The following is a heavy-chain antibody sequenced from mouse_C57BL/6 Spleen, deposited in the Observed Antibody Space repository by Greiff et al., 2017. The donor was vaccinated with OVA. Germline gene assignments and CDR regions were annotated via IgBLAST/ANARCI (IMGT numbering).Heavy chain of an antibody. CDR1: GYSITSGYY. J-gene: IGHJ2*01. CDR2: ISYDGSN. V-gene: IGHV3-6*01. CDR3: ARLVTLGYFDY. Sequence: EVKLQESGPGLVKPSQSLSLTCSVTGYSITSGYYWNWIRQFPGNKLEWMGYISYDGSNNYNPSLKNRISITRDTSKNQFFLKLNSVTTEDTATYYCARLVTLGYFDYWGQGTTLTVSS. D-gene: IGHD2-2*01.